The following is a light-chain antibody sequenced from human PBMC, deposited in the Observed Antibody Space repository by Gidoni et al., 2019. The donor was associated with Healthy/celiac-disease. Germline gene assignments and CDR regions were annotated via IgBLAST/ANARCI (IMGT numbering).Light chain of an antibody. V-gene: IGKV1-6*01. CDR3: LQDYNYPWT. CDR2: AAS. J-gene: IGKJ1*01. Sequence: AIQMTQSPSSLSASVGDRVTITRLPSQGIRKDLGWYQQKPGKAPKLLIYAASSVQSGVPSRFSGSGSRTDFTLTISSLQPEDFATYYCLQDYNYPWTFGQGTKVEIK. CDR1: QGIRKD.